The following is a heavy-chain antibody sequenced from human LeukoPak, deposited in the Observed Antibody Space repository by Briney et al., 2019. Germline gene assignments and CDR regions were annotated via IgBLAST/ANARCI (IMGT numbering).Heavy chain of an antibody. CDR3: ARPGSSSGRYYFDY. J-gene: IGHJ4*02. CDR2: IYYSEST. D-gene: IGHD6-19*01. CDR1: GGSISSSSYY. V-gene: IGHV4-39*01. Sequence: SETLSLTCTVSGGSISSSSYYWGWIRQPPGKGLEWIASIYYSESTFYNPSLKSRVTISVDTSKNQFSLKLSSVTAADTAVYYCARPGSSSGRYYFDYWGQGTLVTVSS.